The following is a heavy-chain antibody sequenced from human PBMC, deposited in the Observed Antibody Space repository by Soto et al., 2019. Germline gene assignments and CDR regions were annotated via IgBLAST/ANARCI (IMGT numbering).Heavy chain of an antibody. CDR3: ANLVGATYFAH. D-gene: IGHD1-26*01. V-gene: IGHV3-66*01. CDR2: IYSGGST. J-gene: IGHJ4*02. CDR1: GFIVSSNY. Sequence: PCGALRLPWVVSGFIVSSNYINWVRQAPGKGLEWVSVIYSGGSTYYADSVKGRFTISRDNSKNTLYLQMNSLRAEDTAVYYCANLVGATYFAHWGQGTLVTGSS.